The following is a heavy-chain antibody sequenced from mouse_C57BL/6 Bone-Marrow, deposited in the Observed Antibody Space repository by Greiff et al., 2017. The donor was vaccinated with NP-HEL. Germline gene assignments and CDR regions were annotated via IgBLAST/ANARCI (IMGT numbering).Heavy chain of an antibody. CDR3: ARNYGSSYWYFDV. V-gene: IGHV14-2*01. CDR2: IEPEDGET. CDR1: GFNIKDYY. D-gene: IGHD1-1*01. J-gene: IGHJ1*03. Sequence: EVQVVESGAELVKPGASVKLSCTASGFNIKDYYMHWVKQRTEQGLEWIGRIEPEDGETKYAPKFQGKATITADTSSNTAYLQRSSLTSEDTAVYYCARNYGSSYWYFDVWGTGTTVTVSS.